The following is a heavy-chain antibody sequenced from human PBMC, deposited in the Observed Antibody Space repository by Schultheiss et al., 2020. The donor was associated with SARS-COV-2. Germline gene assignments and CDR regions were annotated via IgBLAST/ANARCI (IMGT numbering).Heavy chain of an antibody. Sequence: GGSLRLSCAASGFTFSSYAMSWVRQAPGKGLEWVSAISGSGGSTYYADSVKGRFTISRDNSKNTLYLQMNSLRAEDTAVYYCVRVDSSGWSFDYWGQGTLVTVSS. V-gene: IGHV3-23*01. J-gene: IGHJ4*02. D-gene: IGHD6-19*01. CDR2: ISGSGGST. CDR3: VRVDSSGWSFDY. CDR1: GFTFSSYA.